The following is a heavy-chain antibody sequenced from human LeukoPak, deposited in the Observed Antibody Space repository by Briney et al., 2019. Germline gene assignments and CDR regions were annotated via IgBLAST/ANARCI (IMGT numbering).Heavy chain of an antibody. J-gene: IGHJ4*02. D-gene: IGHD1-26*01. CDR1: GYTFTSFG. CDR2: ISAYNGNT. CDR3: ARSFGGATSGGSDY. V-gene: IGHV1-18*01. Sequence: ASVKVSCKASGYTFTSFGITWVRQAPGQGLEWMGWISAYNGNTNYAQKLQGRVTMTTDTSTSTAYMELSRLRSDDTAVYYCARSFGGATSGGSDYWGQGTLVTVSS.